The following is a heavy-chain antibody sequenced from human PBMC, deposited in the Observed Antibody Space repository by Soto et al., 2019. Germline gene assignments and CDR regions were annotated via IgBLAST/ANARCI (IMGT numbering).Heavy chain of an antibody. CDR1: GGSFSGYY. CDR3: AKLEMATIPPGTGVDY. Sequence: PSETLSLTCAVYGGSFSGYYWSWISQPPEKGLGWIGEINHSGSTNDNPTLKRRVTISVDTSKNQFSRKLSSVTAGDTAVYYCAKLEMATIPPGTGVDYWGQGTLVTVSS. CDR2: INHSGST. J-gene: IGHJ4*02. V-gene: IGHV4-34*01. D-gene: IGHD5-12*01.